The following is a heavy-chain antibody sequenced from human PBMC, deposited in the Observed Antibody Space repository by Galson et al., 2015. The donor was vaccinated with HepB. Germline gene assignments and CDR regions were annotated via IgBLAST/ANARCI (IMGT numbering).Heavy chain of an antibody. CDR3: AREGGLGASDH. CDR2: IHPNSGAT. V-gene: IGHV1-2*02. J-gene: IGHJ4*02. D-gene: IGHD1-26*01. Sequence: SVKVSCKASGYSITDYYIHWVRQAPRQGLEWMGWIHPNSGATKSAQKFQGRVTMTRDTSINTAYLELSRLTSDDTAVYYCAREGGLGASDHWGQGTLVTVSS. CDR1: GYSITDYY.